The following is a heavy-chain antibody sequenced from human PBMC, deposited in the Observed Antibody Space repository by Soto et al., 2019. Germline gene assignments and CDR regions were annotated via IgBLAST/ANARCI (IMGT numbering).Heavy chain of an antibody. CDR2: ISAYNGNT. CDR1: GYTFTSYG. D-gene: IGHD3-10*01. CDR3: ARSGTHYGSGRGGWFDP. V-gene: IGHV1-18*01. J-gene: IGHJ5*02. Sequence: ASVKVSCKASGYTFTSYGISWVRQAPGQGLEWMGWISAYNGNTNYAQKLQGRVTMTTDTSTSTAYMELRSLRSDDTAVYYCARSGTHYGSGRGGWFDPWGLGTLVTVSS.